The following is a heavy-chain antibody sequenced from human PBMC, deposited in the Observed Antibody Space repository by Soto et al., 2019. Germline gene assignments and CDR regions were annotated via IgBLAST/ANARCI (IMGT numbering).Heavy chain of an antibody. CDR2: INVYNGDR. J-gene: IGHJ5*02. V-gene: IGHV1-18*01. Sequence: ASVKVSCKAQGYIFTKYGIGWVRQAPGHGLEWMGLINVYNGDRKVAQKFQDRVSMTTDTATDTAYMELKSLRSGDTAVYYCARLQLGGDRMLNWFDPWGQGTLVTSPQ. D-gene: IGHD2-21*02. CDR3: ARLQLGGDRMLNWFDP. CDR1: GYIFTKYG.